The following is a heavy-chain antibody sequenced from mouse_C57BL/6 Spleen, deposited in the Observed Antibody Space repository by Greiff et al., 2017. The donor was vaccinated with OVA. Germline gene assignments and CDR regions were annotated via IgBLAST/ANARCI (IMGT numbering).Heavy chain of an antibody. CDR2: ISYDGSN. V-gene: IGHV3-6*01. D-gene: IGHD1-1*01. J-gene: IGHJ3*01. CDR3: AIITTVPFAY. CDR1: GYSITSGYY. Sequence: DVKLQESGPGLVKPSQSLSLTCSVTGYSITSGYYWNWIRQFPGNKLEWMGYISYDGSNNYNPSLKNRISITRDTSKNQFFLKLNSVTTEDTATYYCAIITTVPFAYWGQGTLVTVSA.